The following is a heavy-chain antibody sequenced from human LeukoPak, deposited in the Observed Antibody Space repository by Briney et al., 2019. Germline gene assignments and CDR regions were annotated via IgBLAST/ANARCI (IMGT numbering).Heavy chain of an antibody. Sequence: PGGPLRLSCEASGFPFSDYYMSWIRQAPGKGLEWISYISNTASTIYYADSVKGRFTISRDNANSLLYLQMNSLRAEDTAVYYCARDNSGAFGDSGQGTLVTVSS. J-gene: IGHJ4*02. CDR3: ARDNSGAFGD. CDR2: ISNTASTI. D-gene: IGHD1-26*01. CDR1: GFPFSDYY. V-gene: IGHV3-11*01.